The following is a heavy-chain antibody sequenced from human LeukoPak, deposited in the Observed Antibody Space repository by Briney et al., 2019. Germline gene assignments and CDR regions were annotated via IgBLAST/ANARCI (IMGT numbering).Heavy chain of an antibody. CDR1: GFTFSSYG. CDR3: ARGPGITGTTGY. D-gene: IGHD1-7*01. CDR2: ISSSSSYI. J-gene: IGHJ4*02. V-gene: IGHV3-21*01. Sequence: PGGSLRLSCAASGFTFSSYGMNWVRQAPGKGLEWVSSISSSSSYIYYADSVKGRFTISRDNAKNSLYLQMNSLRAEDTAVYYCARGPGITGTTGYWGQGTLVTVSS.